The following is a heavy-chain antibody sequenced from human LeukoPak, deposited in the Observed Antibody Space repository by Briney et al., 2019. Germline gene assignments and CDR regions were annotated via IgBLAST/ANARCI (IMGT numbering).Heavy chain of an antibody. D-gene: IGHD4-11*01. Sequence: HPGRSLRLSCAASGFTFDDYAMHWVRQAPGKGLEWVSGISWNSGSIGYADSVKGRFTISRDNAKNSLYLQMNSLRAEDMALYYCAKGSDYSNYGDYFDYWGQGTLVTVSS. CDR2: ISWNSGSI. CDR3: AKGSDYSNYGDYFDY. J-gene: IGHJ4*02. CDR1: GFTFDDYA. V-gene: IGHV3-9*03.